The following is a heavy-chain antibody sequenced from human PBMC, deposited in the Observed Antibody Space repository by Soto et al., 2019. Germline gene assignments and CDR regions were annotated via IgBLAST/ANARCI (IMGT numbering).Heavy chain of an antibody. J-gene: IGHJ6*02. CDR2: INTSGGSP. D-gene: IGHD6-25*01. CDR3: ARGGRRSDYYYYYGMDV. CDR1: GYTFTIYY. Sequence: VASVKVSCKAFGYTFTIYYIHWVRQAPGQGLEWMGVINTSGGSPTYAQKFQDRVTMTRDTSTSTVYMELSSLRSEDTAVYYCARGGRRSDYYYYYGMDVWGQGTTVTVSS. V-gene: IGHV1-46*01.